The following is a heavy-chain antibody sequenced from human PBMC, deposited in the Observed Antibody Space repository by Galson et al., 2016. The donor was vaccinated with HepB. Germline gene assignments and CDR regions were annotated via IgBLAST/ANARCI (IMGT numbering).Heavy chain of an antibody. J-gene: IGHJ4*02. D-gene: IGHD2-15*01. V-gene: IGHV3-23*01. CDR1: GFSFANYA. CDR2: ISGGRGDDT. CDR3: AKDKALGGGSCFDY. Sequence: SLRLSCAVSGFSFANYAMSWVRQAPGKGLQWVSAISGGRGDDTYYADSVEGRFTISRDNSENTLYLQLNSMRAEDTALYYCAKDKALGGGSCFDYWGQGALVTVSS.